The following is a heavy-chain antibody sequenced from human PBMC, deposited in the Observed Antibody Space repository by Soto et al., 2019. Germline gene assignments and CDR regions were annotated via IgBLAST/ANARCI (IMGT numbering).Heavy chain of an antibody. CDR1: GFTFSSYS. D-gene: IGHD3-3*01. Sequence: GGSLRLSCAASGFTFSSYSMNWVRQAPGKGLEWVSSISSSSSYIYYADSVKGRFTISRDNAKNSLYLQMNSLRAEDTAVYYCATEPRPPTIFGVVMFMDVWGKGTTVTVSS. J-gene: IGHJ6*03. CDR3: ATEPRPPTIFGVVMFMDV. V-gene: IGHV3-21*01. CDR2: ISSSSSYI.